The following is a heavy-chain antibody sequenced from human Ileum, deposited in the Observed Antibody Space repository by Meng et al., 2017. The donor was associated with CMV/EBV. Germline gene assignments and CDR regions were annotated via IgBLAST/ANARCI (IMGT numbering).Heavy chain of an antibody. J-gene: IGHJ1*01. CDR2: MNPNSGNT. Sequence: SGYTFTRYDINWVRQANGQGLEWMGWMNPNSGNTGYAQKFQGRVTMTRNTSISTAYMELSSLRSEDTAVYYCARGLRDSSGKEYFQHWGQGTLVTVSS. V-gene: IGHV1-8*01. CDR1: GYTFTRYD. CDR3: ARGLRDSSGKEYFQH. D-gene: IGHD3-22*01.